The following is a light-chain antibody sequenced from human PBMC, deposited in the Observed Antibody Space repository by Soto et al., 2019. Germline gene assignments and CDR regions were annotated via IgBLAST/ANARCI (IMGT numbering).Light chain of an antibody. CDR3: KQYGSSPWT. CDR1: QSVSANY. V-gene: IGKV3-20*01. Sequence: ELVLTQSPDTLSLSPGERATLSCRASQSVSANYLAWYQQKPGQAPRLLIYGASSRATGIPDRFSGSGSGTDFTITISRLEPEDFAVYYCKQYGSSPWTFGQGTKVEIK. CDR2: GAS. J-gene: IGKJ1*01.